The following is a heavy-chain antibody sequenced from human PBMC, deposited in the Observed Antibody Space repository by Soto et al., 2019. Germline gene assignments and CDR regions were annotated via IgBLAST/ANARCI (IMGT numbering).Heavy chain of an antibody. V-gene: IGHV4-39*01. Sequence: SETLSLTCTVSGGSISSSSYYWGWIRQPPGKGLEWIGSIYYSGSTYYNPSLKSRVTISVDTSKNQFSLKLSSVTAADMAVYYCARHSGHIFFDYWGQGTLVTVSS. CDR3: ARHSGHIFFDY. D-gene: IGHD5-12*01. CDR1: GGSISSSSYY. J-gene: IGHJ4*02. CDR2: IYYSGST.